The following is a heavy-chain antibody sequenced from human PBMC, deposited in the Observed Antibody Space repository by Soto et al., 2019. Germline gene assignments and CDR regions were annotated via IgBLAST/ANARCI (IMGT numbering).Heavy chain of an antibody. Sequence: QITLKESGPTLVKPTQTLTLTCTFSGFSLSTSGVGVGWFRQPPGKALEWLALIYWDDDKRYSPSLKSRLTITNSTTKNQVVLTMTNTDPVDTATYYSAHRAWLLWFGRGEYYFDYWGQGTLVTFSS. D-gene: IGHD3-10*01. CDR2: IYWDDDK. J-gene: IGHJ4*02. V-gene: IGHV2-5*02. CDR3: AHRAWLLWFGRGEYYFDY. CDR1: GFSLSTSGVG.